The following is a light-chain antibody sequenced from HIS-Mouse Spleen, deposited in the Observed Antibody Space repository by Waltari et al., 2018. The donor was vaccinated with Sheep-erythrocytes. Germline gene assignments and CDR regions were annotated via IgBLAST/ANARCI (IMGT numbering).Light chain of an antibody. CDR1: QSLLHSNGYNY. J-gene: IGKJ5*01. Sequence: DIVMTQSPLSLPVTPGEPASISCRSSQSLLHSNGYNYLDWYLQKPGQSPQLLIYLGSKRDSGVPDRFSGSGSGTDFTLKISRVEAEDVGVYYCMQALQTPTFGQGTRLEIK. V-gene: IGKV2-28*01. CDR2: LGS. CDR3: MQALQTPT.